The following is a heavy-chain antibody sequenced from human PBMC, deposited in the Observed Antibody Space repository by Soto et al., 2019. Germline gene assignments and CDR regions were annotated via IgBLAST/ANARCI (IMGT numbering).Heavy chain of an antibody. CDR2: IDPSDSYI. J-gene: IGHJ6*02. V-gene: IGHV5-10-1*01. D-gene: IGHD3-10*01. CDR3: ARQEPMLRGIIGAMDV. CDR1: GYSFTSYW. Sequence: GESLKISCKGSGYSFTSYWIIWVRQMPGKGLEWVGRIDPSDSYIKYSPSFQGHVTISGDKSISTAYLQWSSLKASDTAMYYCARQEPMLRGIIGAMDVWGQGTTVTVSS.